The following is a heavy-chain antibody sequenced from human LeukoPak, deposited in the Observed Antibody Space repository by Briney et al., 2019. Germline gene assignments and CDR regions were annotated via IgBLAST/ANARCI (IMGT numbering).Heavy chain of an antibody. J-gene: IGHJ4*02. D-gene: IGHD5-18*01. CDR2: ISAYNGNT. CDR3: ARERLSGYSYGSELDY. Sequence: GASVKVSCKASGYTFTSYGISWVRQAPGQGLEWMGWISAYNGNTNYAQKLQGRVTMTTDTPTSTAYLELRSLRSDDTAVYYCARERLSGYSYGSELDYWGQGTLVTVSS. CDR1: GYTFTSYG. V-gene: IGHV1-18*01.